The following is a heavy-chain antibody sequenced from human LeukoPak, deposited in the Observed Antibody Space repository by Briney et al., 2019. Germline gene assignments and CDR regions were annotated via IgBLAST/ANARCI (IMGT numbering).Heavy chain of an antibody. D-gene: IGHD2-2*02. J-gene: IGHJ6*03. CDR1: GYTFTSYD. Sequence: ASVKVSCKASGYTFTSYDINWVRQATGQGFEWMGWMNPNSGNTGYAQKFQGRVTMTRNTSISTAYMELSSLRSEDTAVYYCARGRHIVVPAAIRGSYYYYMDVWGKGTTVTVSS. CDR2: MNPNSGNT. CDR3: ARGRHIVVPAAIRGSYYYYMDV. V-gene: IGHV1-8*01.